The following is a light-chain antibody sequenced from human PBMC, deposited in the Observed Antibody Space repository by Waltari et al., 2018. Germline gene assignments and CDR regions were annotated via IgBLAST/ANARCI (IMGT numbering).Light chain of an antibody. J-gene: IGKJ1*01. CDR1: QSVTRA. V-gene: IGKV3-20*01. CDR2: NAS. CDR3: QHYVRLPAT. Sequence: EILLTQSPGTLSFSRGERATLSYKASQSVTRALAWYQQKPGQAPRLLIYNASKRATGIPDRFSGSGSGTEFSLTISRLGPEDFAVYYCQHYVRLPATFGQGTKVEIK.